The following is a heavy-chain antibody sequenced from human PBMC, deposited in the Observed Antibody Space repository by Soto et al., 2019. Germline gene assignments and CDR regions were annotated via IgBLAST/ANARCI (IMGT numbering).Heavy chain of an antibody. Sequence: QVQLVQTGPEVKKPGASVKASCKASGYTFTNYGISWVRQAPGQGLEWMGWISAYNGNTDYAQKFQGRVTMTADTSTSTAYMELRSLRSDDTAVYWCARDRSSSSLWGHGTLVTVSS. CDR2: ISAYNGNT. CDR1: GYTFTNYG. J-gene: IGHJ4*01. CDR3: ARDRSSSSL. D-gene: IGHD6-6*01. V-gene: IGHV1-18*01.